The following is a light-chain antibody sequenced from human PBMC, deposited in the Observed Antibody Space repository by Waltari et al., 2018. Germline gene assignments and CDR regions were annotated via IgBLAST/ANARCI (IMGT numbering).Light chain of an antibody. V-gene: IGLV3-1*01. CDR3: QAWDSRVV. Sequence: SYELTQPPSVSVSPGQTASITCSGDKLGDKYACWYQQKPGQSPVLVIYQDIKRPSGIPELFSGSNSGNTATLTISGSQAMDEADYYCQAWDSRVVFGGGTKLTVL. CDR2: QDI. CDR1: KLGDKY. J-gene: IGLJ2*01.